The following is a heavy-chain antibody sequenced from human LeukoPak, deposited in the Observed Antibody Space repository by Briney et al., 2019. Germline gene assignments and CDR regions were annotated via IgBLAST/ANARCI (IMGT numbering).Heavy chain of an antibody. CDR2: TYYRSKWYY. Sequence: SQTLSLTCAISGDSVSSNSAAWNWIRQSPSRGLEWLGRTYYRSKWYYDYAVAVKSRISINPDTSKNQFSLQLSSVTPEATAVYYCARDPVGGSTIFDYWGQGTLVTVSS. CDR3: ARDPVGGSTIFDY. D-gene: IGHD1-26*01. CDR1: GDSVSSNSAA. J-gene: IGHJ4*02. V-gene: IGHV6-1*01.